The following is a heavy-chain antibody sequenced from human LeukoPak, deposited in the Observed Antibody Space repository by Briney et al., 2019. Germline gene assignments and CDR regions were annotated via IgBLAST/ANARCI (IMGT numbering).Heavy chain of an antibody. CDR2: ISAYNGNT. D-gene: IGHD3-10*01. Sequence: GASVKVSCKASGYTVTSYGISWVRQAPGQGLEWMGWISAYNGNTNYAQKLQGRVTMTTDTSTSIAYMELRSLRSADPAAYYCARGRGPHYYGSGGYYNGGDYWGQGTLVTVSS. CDR1: GYTVTSYG. CDR3: ARGRGPHYYGSGGYYNGGDY. J-gene: IGHJ4*02. V-gene: IGHV1-18*01.